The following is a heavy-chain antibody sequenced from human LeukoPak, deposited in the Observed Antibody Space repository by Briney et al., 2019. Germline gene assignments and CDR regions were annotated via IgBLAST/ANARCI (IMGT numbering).Heavy chain of an antibody. CDR1: GGSISSYY. J-gene: IGHJ4*02. V-gene: IGHV4-59*01. D-gene: IGHD3-22*01. CDR2: IYYSGST. Sequence: SETLSLTCSVSGGSISSYYLSWIRQPPGKGLEWIGYIYYSGSTIYNPSLKSRVTISVDTSKNQFSLKLSSVTAADTAVYYRARVGLDSSGYYSNFDYWGQGILVTVSS. CDR3: ARVGLDSSGYYSNFDY.